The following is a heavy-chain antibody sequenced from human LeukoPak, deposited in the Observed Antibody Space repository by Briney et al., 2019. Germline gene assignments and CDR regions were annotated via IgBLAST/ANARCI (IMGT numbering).Heavy chain of an antibody. CDR2: ISASGGST. Sequence: GGSPRLSCAASGFTFSSYAMSWVRQAPGKGLEWVSAISASGGSTYYADSVKGRFTISRDNSKNTLYLQVNSLRAEDTAVYYWAKVERPSAGWLARFTFDYWGQGTLVTVSS. D-gene: IGHD6-19*01. J-gene: IGHJ4*02. V-gene: IGHV3-23*01. CDR1: GFTFSSYA. CDR3: AKVERPSAGWLARFTFDY.